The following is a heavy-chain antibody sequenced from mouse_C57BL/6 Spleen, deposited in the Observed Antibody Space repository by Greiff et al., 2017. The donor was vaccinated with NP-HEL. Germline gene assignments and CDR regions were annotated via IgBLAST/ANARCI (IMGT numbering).Heavy chain of an antibody. V-gene: IGHV1-54*01. J-gene: IGHJ2*01. D-gene: IGHD1-1*01. Sequence: QVQLQQSGAELVRPGTSVKVSCKASGYAFTNYLIEWVKQRPGQGLEWIGVINPGSGGTNYNEKFKGKATLTADKSSSTAYMQLSSLTSEDSAVYFCARTSITTVVDYWGQGTTLTVSS. CDR2: INPGSGGT. CDR3: ARTSITTVVDY. CDR1: GYAFTNYL.